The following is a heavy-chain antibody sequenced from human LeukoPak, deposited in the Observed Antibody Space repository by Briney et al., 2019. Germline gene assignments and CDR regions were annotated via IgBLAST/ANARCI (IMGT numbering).Heavy chain of an antibody. Sequence: GGSLRLSCAGSGFTLSSYSMDCVRQAPGKGLEWVSSISSSSSYIYYADSVKGRFTISRDNAKNSLYLQMNSLRAEDTAVYYCARAGFTFSDYFGSFFDYWGQGTLVTVSS. CDR2: ISSSSSYI. D-gene: IGHD3-10*01. J-gene: IGHJ4*02. CDR1: GFTLSSYS. V-gene: IGHV3-21*06. CDR3: ARAGFTFSDYFGSFFDY.